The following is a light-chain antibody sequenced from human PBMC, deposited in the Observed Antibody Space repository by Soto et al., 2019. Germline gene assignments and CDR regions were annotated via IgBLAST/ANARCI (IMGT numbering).Light chain of an antibody. CDR2: GNS. Sequence: QSALTQPPSVSGAPGQRVTISCTGSSSNIGAGYDVHWYRQLPGTAPKLLIYGNSNRPSGVPDRFSGSKSGTSASLAITGLQAEDEADYYCQSYDRSLSDRVFGTGTKLTVL. CDR1: SSNIGAGYD. CDR3: QSYDRSLSDRV. J-gene: IGLJ1*01. V-gene: IGLV1-40*01.